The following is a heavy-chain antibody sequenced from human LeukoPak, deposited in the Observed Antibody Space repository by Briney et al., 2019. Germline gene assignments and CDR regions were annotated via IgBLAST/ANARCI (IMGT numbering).Heavy chain of an antibody. CDR3: ARGAGRAAFDYYMDV. CDR1: GGSISSYY. J-gene: IGHJ6*03. Sequence: SETLSLTCTVSGGSISSYYWSWIRQPPGKGLEWIGYIYYSGSTNYNPSLKSRVTISADASKNQFSLKLSSVTPADTAVYYCARGAGRAAFDYYMDVWGKGTTVTVSS. CDR2: IYYSGST. D-gene: IGHD6-13*01. V-gene: IGHV4-59*01.